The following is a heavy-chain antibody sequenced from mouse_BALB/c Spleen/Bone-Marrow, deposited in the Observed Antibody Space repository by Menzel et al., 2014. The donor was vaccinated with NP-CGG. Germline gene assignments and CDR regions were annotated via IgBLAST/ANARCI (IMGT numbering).Heavy chain of an antibody. Sequence: QVQLQQSGAELVKPGASVKLSCKTSGYTFTSYWIQWVKQRPGQGLGWIGEIFPGNISPYYNEKFKGKATLTIDTSSSTASMQLSSLTSEDSAVYFCARRGYGYLDYWGQGTTLTVSS. CDR1: GYTFTSYW. CDR2: IFPGNISP. CDR3: ARRGYGYLDY. D-gene: IGHD2-10*02. V-gene: IGHV1S132*01. J-gene: IGHJ2*01.